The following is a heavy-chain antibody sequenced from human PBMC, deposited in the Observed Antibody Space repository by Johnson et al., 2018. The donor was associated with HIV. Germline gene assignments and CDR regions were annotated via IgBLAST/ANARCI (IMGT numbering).Heavy chain of an antibody. J-gene: IGHJ3*02. CDR1: GFTFSSYV. V-gene: IGHV3-30*02. D-gene: IGHD6-19*01. CDR3: AKDWDRSGWYQGSACDI. CDR2: IRYDGSNK. Sequence: MQLVESGGGVVQPGGSRRLSCAASGFTFSSYVMHWVRPAPGKGLEWVAFIRYDGSNKYYVDSVKGRFTISRDNSKNTLYLQMNSLRAEDTAVYYFAKDWDRSGWYQGSACDIWGQGTMVTVSS.